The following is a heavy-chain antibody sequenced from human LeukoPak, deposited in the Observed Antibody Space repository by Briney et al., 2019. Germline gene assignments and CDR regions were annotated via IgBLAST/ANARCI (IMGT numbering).Heavy chain of an antibody. J-gene: IGHJ3*02. Sequence: PSETLSLTCTVSGDSISSSTYYWGWIRQPPGKGLEWIGSIYYSGSTYYNPSLKSRVAISVDTSKNQFSLKLNSVTAADTAMYYCARYRGPQTPLNAFDIWGQGTMVTVSS. CDR3: ARYRGPQTPLNAFDI. CDR1: GDSISSSTYY. CDR2: IYYSGST. V-gene: IGHV4-39*01. D-gene: IGHD5-12*01.